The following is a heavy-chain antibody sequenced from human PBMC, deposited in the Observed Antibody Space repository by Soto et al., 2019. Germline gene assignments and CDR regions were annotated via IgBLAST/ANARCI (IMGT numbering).Heavy chain of an antibody. CDR3: ARQGEGVGNPFRHYYYYYMDV. CDR1: GGSISSYY. Sequence: PSEILSLTCTVSGGSISSYYWSWIRQPPGKGLEWIGYIYYSGSTNYNPSLKSRVTISVDTSKNQFSLKLSSVTAADTAVYYCARQGEGVGNPFRHYYYYYMDVWGKGTTVPVSS. CDR2: IYYSGST. J-gene: IGHJ6*03. V-gene: IGHV4-59*08. D-gene: IGHD1-1*01.